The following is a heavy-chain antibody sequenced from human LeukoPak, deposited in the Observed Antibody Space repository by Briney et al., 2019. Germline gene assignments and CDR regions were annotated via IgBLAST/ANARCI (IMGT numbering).Heavy chain of an antibody. J-gene: IGHJ5*02. CDR3: ARAGVGATGWFDP. Sequence: WINTNTGNPTYAQGFTGRFVFSLDTSVSTAYLQISSLKAEDTAVYYCARAGVGATGWFDPWGQGTLVTVSS. V-gene: IGHV7-4-1*02. CDR2: INTNTGNP. D-gene: IGHD1-26*01.